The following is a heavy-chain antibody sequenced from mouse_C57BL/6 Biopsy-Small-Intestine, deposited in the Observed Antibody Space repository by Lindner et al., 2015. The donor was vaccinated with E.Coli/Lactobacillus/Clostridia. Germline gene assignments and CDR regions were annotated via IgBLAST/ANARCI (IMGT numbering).Heavy chain of an antibody. D-gene: IGHD1-1*01. CDR3: ARYTPSYYGSLAY. CDR1: GFTFTDYY. CDR2: IRNKANGYTI. V-gene: IGHV7-3*01. Sequence: VQLQESGGGLVQPGGSLSLSCAASGFTFTDYYMSWVRQPPGKALEWLGFIRNKANGYTIEYSASVKGRFTISRDNSQSIFYLQMNALRAEDSATYYCARYTPSYYGSLAYWGQGTLVTVSA. J-gene: IGHJ3*01.